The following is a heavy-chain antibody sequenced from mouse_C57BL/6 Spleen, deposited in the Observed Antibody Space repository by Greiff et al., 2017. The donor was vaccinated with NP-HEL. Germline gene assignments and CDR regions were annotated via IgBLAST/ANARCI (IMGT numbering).Heavy chain of an antibody. CDR1: GYTFTDYE. CDR3: TRGIYYGSSHYYAMDY. CDR2: IDPETGGT. V-gene: IGHV1-15*01. J-gene: IGHJ4*01. D-gene: IGHD1-1*01. Sequence: VKLMESGAELVRPGASVTLSCKASGYTFTDYEMHWVKQTPVHGLEWIGAIDPETGGTAYNQKFKGKAILTADKSSSTAYMELRSLTSEDSAVYYCTRGIYYGSSHYYAMDYWGQGTSVTVSS.